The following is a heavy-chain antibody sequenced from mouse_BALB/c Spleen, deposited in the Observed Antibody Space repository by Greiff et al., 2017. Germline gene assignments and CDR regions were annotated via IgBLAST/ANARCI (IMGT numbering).Heavy chain of an antibody. CDR3: ARSGYRYDVGFAY. CDR1: GYAFSSYW. D-gene: IGHD2-14*01. Sequence: VMLVESGAELVRPGSSVKISCKASGYAFSSYWMNWVKQRPGQGLEWIGQIYPGDGDTNYNGKFKGKATLTADKSSSTAYMQLSSLTSEDSAVYFCARSGYRYDVGFAYWGQGTLVTVSA. CDR2: IYPGDGDT. J-gene: IGHJ3*01. V-gene: IGHV1-80*01.